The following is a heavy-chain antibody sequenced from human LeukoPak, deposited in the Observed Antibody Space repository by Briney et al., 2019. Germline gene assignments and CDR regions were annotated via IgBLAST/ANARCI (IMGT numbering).Heavy chain of an antibody. V-gene: IGHV1-2*02. J-gene: IGHJ4*02. CDR2: INPNSGGT. CDR1: GYTFTGYY. Sequence: GASVKVSCKASGYTFTGYYMHWVRQAPGQGLEWMGWINPNSGGTNYAQKFQGRVTMTRDTSISTAYMELSRLRSDDTAVYYCASGQWLQPGLDHVGYFDYWGQGTLVTVSS. D-gene: IGHD6-19*01. CDR3: ASGQWLQPGLDHVGYFDY.